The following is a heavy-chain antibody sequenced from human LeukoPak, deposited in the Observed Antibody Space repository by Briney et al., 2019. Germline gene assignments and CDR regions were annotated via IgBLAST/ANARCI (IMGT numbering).Heavy chain of an antibody. J-gene: IGHJ4*02. D-gene: IGHD2-2*01. Sequence: GGSLRLSCVASGFTFSSHWMTWVRQAPGKGLEWVANIKQDGSEKYYVDSVKGRFTISRDNAKNSLYLQMNSLRAEDTAVYYCARDRGYCSSTSCRVADYWGQGTLVTVSS. CDR1: GFTFSSHW. V-gene: IGHV3-7*05. CDR3: ARDRGYCSSTSCRVADY. CDR2: IKQDGSEK.